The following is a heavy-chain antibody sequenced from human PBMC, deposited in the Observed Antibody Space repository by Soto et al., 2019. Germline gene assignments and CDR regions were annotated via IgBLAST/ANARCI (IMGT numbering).Heavy chain of an antibody. D-gene: IGHD6-13*01. CDR3: PTYPSTAVAGYTLDN. CDR1: GSSISSNY. V-gene: IGHV4-59*01. J-gene: IGHJ4*02. Sequence: SETQSLTCTVSGSSISSNYWTCIRQPPGKGLEWIGYVYNSGITNYNPSLKSRVTISEDTSKSQFSLKVNSMTAGDTAAHHYPTYPSTAVAGYTLDNWGQGILVTVSS. CDR2: VYNSGIT.